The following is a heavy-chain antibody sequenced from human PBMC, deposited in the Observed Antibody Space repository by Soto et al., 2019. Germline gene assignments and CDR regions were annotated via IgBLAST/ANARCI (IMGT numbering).Heavy chain of an antibody. Sequence: QVQLLESGPGLVKPSQTLSLTCTVSGDSISSDHYYWSWIRQPPGKGLEWIGYIFYTESTYYNPSLKRRVSILADASKNQFSLKLFSLTAADTAFYFFARMKAVGGTFLIDPWGQGTLVTVSS. CDR1: GDSISSDHYY. CDR2: IFYTEST. J-gene: IGHJ5*02. V-gene: IGHV4-30-4*01. CDR3: ARMKAVGGTFLIDP. D-gene: IGHD1-1*01.